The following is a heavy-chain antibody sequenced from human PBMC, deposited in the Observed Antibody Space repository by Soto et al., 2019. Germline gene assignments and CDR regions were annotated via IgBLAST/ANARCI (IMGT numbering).Heavy chain of an antibody. CDR2: SIPILGLA. V-gene: IGHV1-69*02. D-gene: IGHD2-15*01. CDR3: ARADPVVVLDHYYYGMDV. CDR1: GGTFSTHT. Sequence: QVQLVQSGAEVKKPGSSVKVSCKASGGTFSTHTISWVRQAPGQGLEWMGRSIPILGLANYAQKFQGRVTITADKSTNTAYMALSSLRSDDTAVYYCARADPVVVLDHYYYGMDVWGQGTTVNVSS. J-gene: IGHJ6*02.